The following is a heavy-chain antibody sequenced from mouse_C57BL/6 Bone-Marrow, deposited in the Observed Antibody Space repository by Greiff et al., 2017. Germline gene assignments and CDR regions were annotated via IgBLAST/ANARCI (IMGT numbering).Heavy chain of an antibody. J-gene: IGHJ3*01. CDR2: ISYDGSN. V-gene: IGHV3-6*01. CDR1: GYSITSGYY. Sequence: DVKLVESGPGLVKPSQSLSLPCSVTGYSITSGYYWNWIRQFPGNKLEWMGYISYDGSNNYNPSLKNRISITRDTSKNQFFLKLNSVTTEDTATYYCAKNSYWGQGTLVTVSA. CDR3: AKNSY.